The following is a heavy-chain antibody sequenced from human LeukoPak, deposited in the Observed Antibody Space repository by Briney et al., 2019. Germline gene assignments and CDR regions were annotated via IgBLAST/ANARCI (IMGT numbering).Heavy chain of an antibody. J-gene: IGHJ6*02. CDR1: GGSISSYY. D-gene: IGHD2-21*02. CDR2: IYTSGST. V-gene: IGHV4-4*07. CDR3: ARAYCGGDCYAYYYYYGMDV. Sequence: SETLSLTCTVSGGSISSYYWSWIRQPAGKGLEWIGRIYTSGSTNYNPSLKSQVTMSVDTSKNQFSLKLSSVTAADTAVYYCARAYCGGDCYAYYYYYGMDVWGQGTTVTVSS.